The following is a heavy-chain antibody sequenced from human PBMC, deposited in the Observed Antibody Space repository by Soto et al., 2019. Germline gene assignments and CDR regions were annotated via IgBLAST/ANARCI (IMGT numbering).Heavy chain of an antibody. J-gene: IGHJ4*02. CDR1: GYTFTSYG. CDR3: AREGPPSLN. D-gene: IGHD2-2*01. CDR2: ISAYNGNT. Sequence: QVQLVQSGAEVKKPGASVKVSCKASGYTFTSYGISWVRQAPGQGLEWMGWISAYNGNTNYAQKLQGRVTMTTDTPPRTDYTERRSPRADDTAVCYCAREGPPSLNWGPGTLVTVSS. V-gene: IGHV1-18*01.